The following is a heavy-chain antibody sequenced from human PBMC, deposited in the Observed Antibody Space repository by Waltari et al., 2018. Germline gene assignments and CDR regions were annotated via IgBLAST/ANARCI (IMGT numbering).Heavy chain of an antibody. CDR2: INQDGSEK. CDR3: TRDFN. J-gene: IGHJ4*02. V-gene: IGHV3-7*01. Sequence: EVRLEETGGGLGPPGGSVRLACAGSGLTCSSSWMGWVRQAPGKGLEWVANINQDGSEKYYVDSVKGRFTISRDNAKNSLYLQMNSLRVEDTGVYYCTRDFNWGQGTLVTVSS. CDR1: GLTCSSSW.